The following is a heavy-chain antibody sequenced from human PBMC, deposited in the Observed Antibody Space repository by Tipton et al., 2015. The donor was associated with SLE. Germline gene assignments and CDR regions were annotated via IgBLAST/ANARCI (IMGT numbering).Heavy chain of an antibody. CDR1: GGSFSGYY. Sequence: TLSLTCAVYGGSFSGYYWSWIRQPPGKGLEWIGEINHSGSTNYNPSLKSRVTISVDTSKNQFSLKLSSVTAADTAVYYCARTAGVVVVAATSYYFDYWGQGTLVTDSS. D-gene: IGHD2-15*01. J-gene: IGHJ4*02. CDR3: ARTAGVVVVAATSYYFDY. V-gene: IGHV4-34*01. CDR2: INHSGST.